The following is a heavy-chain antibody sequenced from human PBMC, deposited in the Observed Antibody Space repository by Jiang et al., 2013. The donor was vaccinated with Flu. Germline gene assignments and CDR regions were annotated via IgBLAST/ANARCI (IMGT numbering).Heavy chain of an antibody. CDR1: GASTNTFY. D-gene: IGHD3-22*01. CDR3: AKERRDYHSSGYYHFYYGMDV. Sequence: SLTCTVSGASTNTFYWNWIRQSPGKGLEWIGYIQNSGSTNYNPSLKSRVTISVDTSKKEVSLRLSSVTAADTAVYYCAKERRDYHSSGYYHFYYGMDVWGKGTTVTVSS. J-gene: IGHJ6*04. V-gene: IGHV4-59*01. CDR2: IQNSGST.